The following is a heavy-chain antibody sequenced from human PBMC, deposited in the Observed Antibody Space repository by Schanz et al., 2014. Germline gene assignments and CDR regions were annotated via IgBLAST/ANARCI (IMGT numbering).Heavy chain of an antibody. CDR2: ISNDGSIK. CDR1: GFTFSSYA. CDR3: AKARRKSNCSGGRCFHYSYYGMDV. D-gene: IGHD2-15*01. V-gene: IGHV3-30-3*01. Sequence: QVQLVESGGGVVQPGRSLRLSCAASGFTFSSYAMHWVRQAPGKGLEWVALISNDGSIKYYADSVEGRFTISRDNSENTLYLQMNSLSADDTAVYYCAKARRKSNCSGGRCFHYSYYGMDVWGQGTTVTVSS. J-gene: IGHJ6*02.